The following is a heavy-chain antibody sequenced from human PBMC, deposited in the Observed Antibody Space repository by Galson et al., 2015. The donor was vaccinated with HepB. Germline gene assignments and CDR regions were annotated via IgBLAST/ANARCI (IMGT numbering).Heavy chain of an antibody. CDR2: IWYDGSNK. D-gene: IGHD6-6*01. J-gene: IGHJ4*02. CDR3: ARGGASVPSFDY. Sequence: SLRLSCAASGFTFSSYGMHWVRQAPGKGLEWVSVIWYDGSNKYYADSVKGRSTISRDNSKNTLYLQMNSLRAEDTAVYYCARGGASVPSFDYWGPGTLVTVSS. CDR1: GFTFSSYG. V-gene: IGHV3-33*01.